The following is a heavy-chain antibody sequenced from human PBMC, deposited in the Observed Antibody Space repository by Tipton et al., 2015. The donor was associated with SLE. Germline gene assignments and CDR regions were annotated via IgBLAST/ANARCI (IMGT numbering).Heavy chain of an antibody. J-gene: IGHJ4*02. CDR1: GFTFSSTA. V-gene: IGHV3-23*03. CDR2: VHSDSSGT. Sequence: GSLRLSCAASGFTFSSTAMSWVRQPPGKGLEWVSFVHSDSSGTYYADSVKGRFTISRDNSKNTLYLELSSLRAEDTATYYCAKDPGGPFDHWGQGTLVTVSS. CDR3: AKDPGGPFDH. D-gene: IGHD3-10*01.